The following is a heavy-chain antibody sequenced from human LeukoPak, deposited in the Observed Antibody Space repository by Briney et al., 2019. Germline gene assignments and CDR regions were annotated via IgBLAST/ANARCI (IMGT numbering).Heavy chain of an antibody. CDR3: ARLSSGWFVDY. D-gene: IGHD6-19*01. CDR2: TSSSGRII. J-gene: IGHJ4*02. V-gene: IGHV3-48*03. CDR1: GFTFSSYE. Sequence: PGGSLRLSCAASGFTFSSYEMNCVRQAPGKGLEWVSYTSSSGRIIYYADSVKGRFTISRDNAKNSLYLQMNSLRAEDTAVYYCARLSSGWFVDYWGQGTLVTVSS.